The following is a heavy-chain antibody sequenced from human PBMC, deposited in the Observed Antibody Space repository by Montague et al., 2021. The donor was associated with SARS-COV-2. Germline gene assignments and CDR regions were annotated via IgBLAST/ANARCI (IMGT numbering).Heavy chain of an antibody. D-gene: IGHD1-1*01. CDR1: VFTLSRYW. CDR3: ARVQRTTGTTRLGTDYYYYYGMDV. Sequence: SLRLSRAASVFTLSRYWMSLVRQAPGKALERVANIKQDLSEKYYLYSFXARFTISRDNAKNSLYLQMNSLRAEDTAVDYCARVQRTTGTTRLGTDYYYYYGMDVWGQGTTVTVSS. J-gene: IGHJ6*02. CDR2: IKQDLSEK. V-gene: IGHV3-7*01.